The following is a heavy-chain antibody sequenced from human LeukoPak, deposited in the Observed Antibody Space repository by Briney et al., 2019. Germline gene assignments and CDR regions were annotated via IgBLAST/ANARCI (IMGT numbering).Heavy chain of an antibody. Sequence: GGSLRLSCAASGFTFSSYSMNWVRQAPGKGLEWVSSISSSSSYIYYADSVKGRFTISRDNAKNSLYLQLHGLRAEDTAVYYCTTPAAGPGAEYSRHWGQGTLVTVSP. D-gene: IGHD6-13*01. CDR3: TTPAAGPGAEYSRH. CDR2: ISSSSSYI. V-gene: IGHV3-21*01. J-gene: IGHJ1*01. CDR1: GFTFSSYS.